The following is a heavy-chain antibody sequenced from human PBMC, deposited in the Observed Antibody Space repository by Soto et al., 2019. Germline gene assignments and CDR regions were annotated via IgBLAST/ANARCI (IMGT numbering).Heavy chain of an antibody. Sequence: GGSLRLSCAASGFTFSSYSMNWVRQAPGKGLEWVSYITSSSSTIYYADSVKGRFTISRDNAKNSLYLQMNSLRDEDTAVYYCARTLAAAAYYYYYGMDVWGQGTTVTVSS. J-gene: IGHJ6*02. CDR1: GFTFSSYS. CDR3: ARTLAAAAYYYYYGMDV. CDR2: ITSSSSTI. V-gene: IGHV3-48*02. D-gene: IGHD6-13*01.